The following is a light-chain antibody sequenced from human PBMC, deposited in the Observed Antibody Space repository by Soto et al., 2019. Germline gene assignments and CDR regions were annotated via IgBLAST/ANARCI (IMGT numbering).Light chain of an antibody. CDR1: QSIGTN. V-gene: IGKV3-11*01. CDR3: QQRYNWRNT. CDR2: DAS. Sequence: EIVLTQSPATLSLSPGERATLSCRTSQSIGTNLAWYQHNPGPAPRLLIYDASNRATGIPARFSGSGSGTDFTLSISSPETEDYAVYYCQQRYNWRNTVGRGTKLEIK. J-gene: IGKJ2*01.